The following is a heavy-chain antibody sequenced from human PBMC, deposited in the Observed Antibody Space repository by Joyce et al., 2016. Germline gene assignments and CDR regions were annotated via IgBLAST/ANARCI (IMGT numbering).Heavy chain of an antibody. V-gene: IGHV3-74*01. D-gene: IGHD1-26*01. CDR3: ARDSIVGATKHDY. CDR2: IKSDGSST. J-gene: IGHJ4*02. Sequence: EVHLVESGGGLVQPGGSLRLSCAAFGFTFSSHWMHWVSQAPGKGLVWVSRIKSDGSSTSHADSVKGRFTISRDNAKNTLYVQMNSLRAEDTAVYYCARDSIVGATKHDYWGQGTLVIVSS. CDR1: GFTFSSHW.